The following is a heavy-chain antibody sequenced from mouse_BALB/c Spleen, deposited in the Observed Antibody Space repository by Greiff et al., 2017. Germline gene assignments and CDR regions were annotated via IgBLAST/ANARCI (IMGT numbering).Heavy chain of an antibody. CDR3: ARESYGGAMDY. CDR2: IRNKANGYTT. D-gene: IGHD1-1*01. J-gene: IGHJ4*01. V-gene: IGHV7-3*02. CDR1: GFTFTDYY. Sequence: EVQRVESGGGLVQPGGSLRLSCATSGFTFTDYYMSWVRQPPGKALEWLGFIRNKANGYTTEYSASVKGRFTISRDNSQSILYLQMNTLRAEDSATYYCARESYGGAMDYWGQGTSVTVSS.